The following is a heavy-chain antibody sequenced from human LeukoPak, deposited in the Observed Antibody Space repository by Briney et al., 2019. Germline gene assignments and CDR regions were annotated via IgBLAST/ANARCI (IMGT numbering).Heavy chain of an antibody. CDR3: ARNARRDGYNFDYYYMDV. CDR2: ISGNGGST. CDR1: GFTFSSYV. D-gene: IGHD5-24*01. V-gene: IGHV3-64*01. J-gene: IGHJ6*03. Sequence: GGSLRLSCAASGFTFSSYVMHWVRQAPGKGLEYVSGISGNGGSTYYANSVKGRFTISRDNAKNSLYLQMNSLRAEDTAVYYCARNARRDGYNFDYYYMDVWGKGTTVTISS.